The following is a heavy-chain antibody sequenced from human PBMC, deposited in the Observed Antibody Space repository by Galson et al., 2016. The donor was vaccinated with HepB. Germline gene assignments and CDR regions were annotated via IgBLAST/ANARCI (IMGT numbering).Heavy chain of an antibody. D-gene: IGHD1-26*01. J-gene: IGHJ4*02. CDR2: IHSSAIG. CDR1: GDSIRTSNYN. Sequence: SETLSLTCTVSGDSIRTSNYNWGWIRQPPGRGLEWIGTIHSSAIGYYNPSLKSRVTMSVDTSKNQFSLKLISVTAADTAVYYCARRRPATNPPYFDFWGQGILVTVSS. CDR3: ARRRPATNPPYFDF. V-gene: IGHV4-39*01.